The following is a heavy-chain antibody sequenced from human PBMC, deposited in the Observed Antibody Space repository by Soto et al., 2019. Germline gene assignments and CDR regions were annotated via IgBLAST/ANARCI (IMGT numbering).Heavy chain of an antibody. V-gene: IGHV4-31*03. CDR3: GRRGSSVWDPPRVDP. D-gene: IGHD6-13*01. Sequence: QIQLQESGPGLVKPSETLSLTCSVSGDSIRSVGYYWTWIRQPPGKGLEWLGDVYGVGTRRYNASRRSRLYMTPAPSNNAITPTLTSVPATDTVVYFCGRRGSSVWDPPRVDPWR. CDR2: VYGVGTR. J-gene: IGHJ5*02. CDR1: GDSIRSVGYY.